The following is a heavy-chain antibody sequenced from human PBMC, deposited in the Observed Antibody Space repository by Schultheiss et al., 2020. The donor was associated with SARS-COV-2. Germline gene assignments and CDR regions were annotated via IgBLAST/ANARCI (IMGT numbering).Heavy chain of an antibody. D-gene: IGHD6-19*01. Sequence: SETLSLTCAVSGGSISSGGYSWSWIRQPPGKGLEWIGYIYHSGSTNYNPSLKSRVTISVDTSKNQFSLKLSSVTAADTAVYYCARAESSGWLGFDYWGQGTLVTVSS. V-gene: IGHV4-30-2*01. CDR2: IYHSGST. J-gene: IGHJ4*02. CDR3: ARAESSGWLGFDY. CDR1: GGSISSGGYS.